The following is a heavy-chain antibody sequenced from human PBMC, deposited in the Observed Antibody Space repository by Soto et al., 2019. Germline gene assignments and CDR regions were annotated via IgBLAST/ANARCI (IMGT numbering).Heavy chain of an antibody. J-gene: IGHJ4*02. D-gene: IGHD3-16*01. Sequence: QVQLVQSGGEMKNPGASVKVSCKTSGYTFTTYGISWVRQAPGQGLEWVGWISAYSGKTHYAQKFQGKVTMTTDTSTNTAYLELRSLRSDDTAVYYCARDPYLGDHQYWGQGTLVTVSS. V-gene: IGHV1-18*01. CDR3: ARDPYLGDHQY. CDR1: GYTFTTYG. CDR2: ISAYSGKT.